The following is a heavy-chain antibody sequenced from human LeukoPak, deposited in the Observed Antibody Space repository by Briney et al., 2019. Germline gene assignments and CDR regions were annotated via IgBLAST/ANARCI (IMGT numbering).Heavy chain of an antibody. V-gene: IGHV1-46*01. Sequence: ASVKVSCKASGYTFTSQYMHWVRQAPEKGLEWMGIINPTGVSTSYAQKFQGRVTMTRDTSTSTDYMELSSLTYEDTAVYYCARDVSSTSSWWFDPWGQGTLVIVST. D-gene: IGHD2-2*01. J-gene: IGHJ5*02. CDR3: ARDVSSTSSWWFDP. CDR1: GYTFTSQY. CDR2: INPTGVST.